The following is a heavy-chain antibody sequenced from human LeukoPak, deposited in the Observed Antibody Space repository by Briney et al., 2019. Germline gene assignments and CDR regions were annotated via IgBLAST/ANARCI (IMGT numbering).Heavy chain of an antibody. CDR2: ISPSGGST. V-gene: IGHV1-46*01. CDR3: ARDNSVEDTAWWFDP. CDR1: GYTFTGYW. Sequence: GASVKVSCKAFGYTFTGYWMHWVRQAPGQGPEWMGVISPSGGSTIYAQKFKGRVTMTRDMSTSTDYMELSSLRSEDTAVYYCARDNSVEDTAWWFDPWGRGTLVTVSS. J-gene: IGHJ5*02. D-gene: IGHD4-23*01.